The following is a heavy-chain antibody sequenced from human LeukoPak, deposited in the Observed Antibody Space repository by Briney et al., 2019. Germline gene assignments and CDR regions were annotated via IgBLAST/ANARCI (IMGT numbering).Heavy chain of an antibody. CDR2: IIPIFGTA. CDR1: GYTFTSYG. CDR3: ARGGANKRVWFDP. D-gene: IGHD6-25*01. V-gene: IGHV1-69*05. Sequence: ASVKVSCRASGYTFTSYGISWVRQAPGQGLEWMGRIIPIFGTANYAQKFQGRVTITTDESTSTAYMELSSLRSEDTAVYYCARGGANKRVWFDPWGQGTLVTVSS. J-gene: IGHJ5*02.